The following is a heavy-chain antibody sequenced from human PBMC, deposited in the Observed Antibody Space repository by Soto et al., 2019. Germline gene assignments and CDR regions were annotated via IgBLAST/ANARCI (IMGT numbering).Heavy chain of an antibody. CDR2: IVPMLGTP. D-gene: IGHD1-26*01. CDR1: GGTFDNFI. CDR3: ARNGTYSSSLSQYSGMDV. J-gene: IGHJ6*02. V-gene: IGHV1-69*01. Sequence: QVQLVQSGAEVKEPGSSVRVSCKASGGTFDNFIMNWVRQTPGQGLEWMGGIVPMLGTPTYAEKFKGRVTISATGSTSTRYMEVTSLSSEDTAIYYCARNGTYSSSLSQYSGMDVWGQGTTVTVSS.